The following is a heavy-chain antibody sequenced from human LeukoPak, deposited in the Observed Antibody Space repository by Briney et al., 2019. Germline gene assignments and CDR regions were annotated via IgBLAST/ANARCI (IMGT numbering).Heavy chain of an antibody. V-gene: IGHV1-18*01. CDR2: ISAYNGNT. CDR1: GYTFTSYG. CDR3: ARGFPIVFRTSIKDAFDI. D-gene: IGHD3-22*01. J-gene: IGHJ3*02. Sequence: ASVKVSCTASGYTFTSYGISWVRQAPGQGLEWMGWISAYNGNTNYAQKLQGRVTMTTDTSTSTAYMELRSLRSDDTAVYYCARGFPIVFRTSIKDAFDIWGQGTVVTVSS.